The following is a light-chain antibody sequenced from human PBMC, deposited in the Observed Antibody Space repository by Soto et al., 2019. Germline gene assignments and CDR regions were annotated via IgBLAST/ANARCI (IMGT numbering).Light chain of an antibody. CDR3: QQSHNTPLT. CDR1: QRVGSH. V-gene: IGKV1-39*01. CDR2: SAS. J-gene: IGKJ1*01. Sequence: DIQMTQSPSSLSASVGDRVTITCRASQRVGSHLTWYQQKPGKAPTLLIYSASELQSGVSSRFSGSGSGTDFTLTIRNLQPEDFAVYYCQQSHNTPLTFGQGTKVEI.